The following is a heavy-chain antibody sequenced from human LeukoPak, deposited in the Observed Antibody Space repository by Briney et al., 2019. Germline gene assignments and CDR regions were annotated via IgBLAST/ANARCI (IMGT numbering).Heavy chain of an antibody. CDR3: TAGTGRSDFDY. Sequence: YPGGSLRLSCAASGFTFSNAWMSWVRQAPGKGLEWVGRIKRKGDDGTIDYAAPVKGKLTISRDDSKNTLYLRMNSLKSEDTAVYYCTAGTGRSDFDYWGQGTLVTVSS. V-gene: IGHV3-15*01. D-gene: IGHD3/OR15-3a*01. J-gene: IGHJ4*02. CDR2: IKRKGDDGTI. CDR1: GFTFSNAW.